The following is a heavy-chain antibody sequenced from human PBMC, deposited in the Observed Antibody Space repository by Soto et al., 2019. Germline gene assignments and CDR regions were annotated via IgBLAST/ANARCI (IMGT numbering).Heavy chain of an antibody. J-gene: IGHJ2*01. CDR3: ARDGSGFHWYFDL. V-gene: IGHV6-1*01. CDR2: TYYRSKWYN. CDR1: GDSVSSTSAT. D-gene: IGHD6-19*01. Sequence: QVQLQQSGPGLVKPSQTLSLVCSISGDSVSSTSATWSWIRQSPSRGLEWLGRTYYRSKWYNDYPVSVKSRIAITPDTSNNQLSLHLSSVTPEDPALYFCARDGSGFHWYFDLWGRGTLVTVSS.